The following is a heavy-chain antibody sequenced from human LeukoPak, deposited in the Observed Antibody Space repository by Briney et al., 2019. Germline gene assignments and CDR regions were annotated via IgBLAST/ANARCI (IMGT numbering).Heavy chain of an antibody. CDR1: GGTFSSYA. V-gene: IGHV1-69*13. CDR2: IIPIFGTA. D-gene: IGHD6-6*01. J-gene: IGHJ1*01. CDR3: AIPHPYSRSYYFQH. Sequence: ASVKVSCKASGGTFSSYAISWVRQAPGQGLEWMGGIIPIFGTANYAQKFRGRVTITADESTSTAYMELSSLRSDDTAVYYCAIPHPYSRSYYFQHWGQGTLVTVSS.